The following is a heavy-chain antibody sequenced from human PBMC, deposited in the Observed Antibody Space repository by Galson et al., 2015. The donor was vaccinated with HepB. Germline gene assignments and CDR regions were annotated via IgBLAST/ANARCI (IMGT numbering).Heavy chain of an antibody. CDR3: AKERLGDCINGICYKNRFSGMDV. D-gene: IGHD2-8*01. Sequence: SLRLSCAASGFTFTEYAMNQVRPAPRKGLGRVSGISWDGGTIGYADSVKGRFNNSRDGARKSLYLQMDSLRSEDTALYYCAKERLGDCINGICYKNRFSGMDVWGQGTTVTVSS. CDR1: GFTFTEYA. V-gene: IGHV3-9*01. J-gene: IGHJ6*02. CDR2: ISWDGGTI.